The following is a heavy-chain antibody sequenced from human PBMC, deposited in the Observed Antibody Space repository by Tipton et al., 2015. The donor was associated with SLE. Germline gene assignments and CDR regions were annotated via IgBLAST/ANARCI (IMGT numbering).Heavy chain of an antibody. CDR1: GGSISSGDYY. J-gene: IGHJ3*02. CDR3: ARGGPVSPWAFDT. V-gene: IGHV4-30-4*01. Sequence: TLSLTCTVSGGSISSGDYYWSWIRQPPGKGLEWIGYIYYTGSTYYNPSLKSRVTTSVDMSKNHFSLRLTSVTAADTAVYYCARGGPVSPWAFDTWGQGTLVTVSS. D-gene: IGHD4-17*01. CDR2: IYYTGST.